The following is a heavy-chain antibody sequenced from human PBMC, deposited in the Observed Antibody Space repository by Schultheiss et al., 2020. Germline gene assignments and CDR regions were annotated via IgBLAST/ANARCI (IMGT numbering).Heavy chain of an antibody. CDR3: ARYSGLEGSLDY. D-gene: IGHD1-1*01. V-gene: IGHV3-20*04. Sequence: GESLKISCAASGFTFDDYGMSWVRQAPGKGLEWVSAISGGGGITYYADSVKGRFTISRDNAKNSLYLQMNSLRAEDTAVYYCARYSGLEGSLDYWGQGTLVTVSS. J-gene: IGHJ4*02. CDR1: GFTFDDYG. CDR2: ISGGGGIT.